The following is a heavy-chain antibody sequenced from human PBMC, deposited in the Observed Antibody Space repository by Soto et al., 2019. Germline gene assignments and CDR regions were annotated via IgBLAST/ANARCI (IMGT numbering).Heavy chain of an antibody. V-gene: IGHV3-74*01. CDR2: INGDGSSI. Sequence: EVQLVESGGGLVQPGGSLRLSCAASGFTFSRNWMYWVRQAPGKGLVWVSRINGDGSSIGYADSVKGRFTISRDNAKNTLYLQMNSLRDEDTAVYYCARELGYCSGGSCYDYWGQGTLVTVSS. J-gene: IGHJ4*02. D-gene: IGHD2-15*01. CDR1: GFTFSRNW. CDR3: ARELGYCSGGSCYDY.